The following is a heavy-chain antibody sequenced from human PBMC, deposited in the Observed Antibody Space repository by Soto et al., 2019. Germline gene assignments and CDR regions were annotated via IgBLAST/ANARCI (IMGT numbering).Heavy chain of an antibody. CDR3: AREYSSAWKTVDY. V-gene: IGHV3-23*01. J-gene: IGHJ4*02. CDR2: ISDIGGTT. D-gene: IGHD6-19*01. Sequence: EVQLLESGGGLVQPGRSLRLSCAASGFTFNSYAVSWVRQAPGKGLEWVSAISDIGGTTYYADSVKGRFTISRHNSKNTLYLQITSLRAEDTAVYYCAREYSSAWKTVDYWGQGTLVTV. CDR1: GFTFNSYA.